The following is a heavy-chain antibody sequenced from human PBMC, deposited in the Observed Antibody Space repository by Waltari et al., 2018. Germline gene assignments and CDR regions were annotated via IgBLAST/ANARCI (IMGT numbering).Heavy chain of an antibody. CDR1: GCTFDDYA. J-gene: IGHJ4*02. CDR2: SSLNSGKI. D-gene: IGHD1-26*01. V-gene: IGHV3-9*01. CDR3: AKGHSGSYGLDS. Sequence: EVQLVESGGGLVQPGRSLRLSCAASGCTFDDYAMHWVRQAPGKGLGWVSGSSLNSGKIVYADSVKGRFTISRDNAKNSLYLQMNSLRTGDTALYYCAKGHSGSYGLDSWGQGTLVTVSP.